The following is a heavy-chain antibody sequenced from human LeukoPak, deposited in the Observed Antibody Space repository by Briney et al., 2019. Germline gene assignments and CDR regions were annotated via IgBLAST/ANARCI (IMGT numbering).Heavy chain of an antibody. V-gene: IGHV3-48*04. D-gene: IGHD5-24*01. CDR2: ISSSSSTI. Sequence: SGGSLRLSCAASGFSFSRDWMGWVRQAPGKGLEWVSYISSSSSTIYYADSVKGRFTISRDNAKNSLYLQMNSLRAEDTAVYYCAEGLDGYNKGGDYWGQGTLVTVSS. CDR3: AEGLDGYNKGGDY. CDR1: GFSFSRDW. J-gene: IGHJ4*02.